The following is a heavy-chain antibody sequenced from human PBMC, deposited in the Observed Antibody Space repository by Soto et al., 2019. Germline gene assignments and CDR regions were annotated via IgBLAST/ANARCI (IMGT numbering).Heavy chain of an antibody. Sequence: SETLSLTCIVSGDSVTSGSYYWTWLRQPPGKGLEWIGYISYTGRTKYNPSPQSRVTISVDTSKNDFSLNLSSVTAADTAVYFCAREWGLLPYYVMNVWGHGTAVTVSS. J-gene: IGHJ6*02. CDR2: ISYTGRT. CDR3: AREWGLLPYYVMNV. D-gene: IGHD7-27*01. V-gene: IGHV4-61*03. CDR1: GDSVTSGSYY.